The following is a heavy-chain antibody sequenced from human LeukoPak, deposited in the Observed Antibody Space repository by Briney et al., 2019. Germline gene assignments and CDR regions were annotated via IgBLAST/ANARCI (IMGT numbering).Heavy chain of an antibody. Sequence: SETLSLTCAVYGGSFSGYYWSWIRQPPGKGLEWIGEINHSGSTNYNPSLKSRVTISVDTSKNQFSLKLSSVTAADTAVYYCARDRNYGRLYYFDYWGQGTLVTVSS. CDR2: INHSGST. D-gene: IGHD1-14*01. CDR3: ARDRNYGRLYYFDY. J-gene: IGHJ4*02. CDR1: GGSFSGYY. V-gene: IGHV4-34*01.